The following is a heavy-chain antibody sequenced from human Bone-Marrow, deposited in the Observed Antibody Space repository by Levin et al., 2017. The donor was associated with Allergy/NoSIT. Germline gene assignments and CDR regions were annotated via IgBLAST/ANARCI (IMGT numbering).Heavy chain of an antibody. J-gene: IGHJ4*02. V-gene: IGHV1-2*06. D-gene: IGHD4-11*01. CDR2: INPNSGGT. CDR3: ARETYPMTTTTPPNY. CDR1: GYTFTGYY. Sequence: PGESLKISCKASGYTFTGYYMHWVRQAPGQGLEWMGRINPNSGGTNYAQKFQGRVTMTRDTSISTAYMELSRLRSDDTAVYYCARETYPMTTTTPPNYWGQGTLVTVSS.